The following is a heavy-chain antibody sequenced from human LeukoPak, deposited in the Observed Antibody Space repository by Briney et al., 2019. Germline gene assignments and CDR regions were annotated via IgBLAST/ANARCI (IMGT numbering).Heavy chain of an antibody. D-gene: IGHD4-17*01. CDR3: ARYGLGDTFDI. CDR1: GFTFSSYW. J-gene: IGHJ3*02. V-gene: IGHV3-7*01. Sequence: GGSLRLSCAASGFTFSSYWMSWVRQAPGKGLEWMASIRQDASETRYVDSVKGRFTILRDNTETSLFLHMNSLRAEDTAVYYCARYGLGDTFDIWGHGTVVTVSS. CDR2: IRQDASET.